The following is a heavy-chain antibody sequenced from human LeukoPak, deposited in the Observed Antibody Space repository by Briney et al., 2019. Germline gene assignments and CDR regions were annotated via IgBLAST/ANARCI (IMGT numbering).Heavy chain of an antibody. CDR2: INNSGDST. CDR3: ARDGGRDYYDSSGYYY. CDR1: GFTFSSSA. V-gene: IGHV3-23*01. D-gene: IGHD3-22*01. J-gene: IGHJ4*02. Sequence: PGGSLRLSCAASGFTFSSSAMNWVRQAPGKGLEWVSIINNSGDSTYYADSVKGRFTISRDNSKNTLYLQMNSLRAEDTAVYYCARDGGRDYYDSSGYYYWGQGTLVTVSS.